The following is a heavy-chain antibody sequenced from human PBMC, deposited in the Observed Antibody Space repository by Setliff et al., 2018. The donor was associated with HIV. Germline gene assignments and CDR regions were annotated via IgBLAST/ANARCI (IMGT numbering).Heavy chain of an antibody. Sequence: ASVKVSCKASGYTFTSYGISWVRQAPGQGLEWMGWISAYNGNTNYAQKLQGRVTMTRDTSISTAYMELSRLRSDDTAVYYCARLYDTTIGFQHWGQGTLVTVS. CDR2: ISAYNGNT. V-gene: IGHV1-18*01. CDR1: GYTFTSYG. CDR3: ARLYDTTIGFQH. J-gene: IGHJ1*01. D-gene: IGHD3-22*01.